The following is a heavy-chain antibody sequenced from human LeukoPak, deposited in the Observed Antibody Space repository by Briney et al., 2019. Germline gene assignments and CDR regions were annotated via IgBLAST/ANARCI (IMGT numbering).Heavy chain of an antibody. CDR2: ISSSSSYI. CDR1: GFTFSSYS. CDR3: AKDREYGSGSSVFDY. J-gene: IGHJ4*02. V-gene: IGHV3-21*04. D-gene: IGHD3-10*01. Sequence: GGSLRLSCAASGFTFSSYSMNWVRQAPGKGLEWVSSISSSSSYIYYADSVKGRFTISRDNSKNTLYLQMNSLRAEDTAVYYCAKDREYGSGSSVFDYWGQGTLVTVSS.